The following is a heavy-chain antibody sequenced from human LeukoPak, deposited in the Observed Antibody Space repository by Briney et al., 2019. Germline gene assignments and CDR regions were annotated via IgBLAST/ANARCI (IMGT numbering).Heavy chain of an antibody. V-gene: IGHV1-24*01. CDR1: GYTLTELS. D-gene: IGHD2-2*01. J-gene: IGHJ5*02. CDR2: FDPEDGET. Sequence: ASVKVSYKVSGYTLTELSMHWVRQAPGKGLEWMGGFDPEDGETIYAQKFQGRVTMTEDTSTDTAYMELSSLRSEDTAVYYCASWMDQLPYLGRWFDPWGQGTLVTVSS. CDR3: ASWMDQLPYLGRWFDP.